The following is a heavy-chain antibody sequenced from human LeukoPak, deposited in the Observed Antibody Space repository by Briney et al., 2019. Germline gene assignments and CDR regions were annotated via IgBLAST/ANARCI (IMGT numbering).Heavy chain of an antibody. D-gene: IGHD5-12*01. Sequence: SETLSLTCAVSGYSISSGYYWGWIRQPPGKGLEWIGSIYHSGSTYYNPSLKSRVTISVDTSKNQFSLKLNSVTAADTAVYYCARGIGGYDYADYWGQGTLVTVSS. CDR3: ARGIGGYDYADY. CDR2: IYHSGST. V-gene: IGHV4-38-2*01. CDR1: GYSISSGYY. J-gene: IGHJ4*02.